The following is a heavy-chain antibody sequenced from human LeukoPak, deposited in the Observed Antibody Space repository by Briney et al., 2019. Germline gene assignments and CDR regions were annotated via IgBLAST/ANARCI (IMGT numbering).Heavy chain of an antibody. CDR2: IIPIFGTA. CDR3: ARYYSGWYYFDY. Sequence: GASVKVSCKASGGTFSSYAISWVRQDPGQGLEWMGGIIPIFGTANYAQKFQGRVTITADESTSTAYMELSSLRSEDTAVYYCARYYSGWYYFDYWGQGTLVTVSS. J-gene: IGHJ4*02. V-gene: IGHV1-69*13. CDR1: GGTFSSYA. D-gene: IGHD6-19*01.